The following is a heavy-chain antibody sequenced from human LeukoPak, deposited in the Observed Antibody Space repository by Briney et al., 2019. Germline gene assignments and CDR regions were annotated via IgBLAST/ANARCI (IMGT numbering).Heavy chain of an antibody. J-gene: IGHJ4*02. D-gene: IGHD3-22*01. V-gene: IGHV4-34*01. CDR3: ARERAERYYYDSSGYCCDH. CDR1: GGSFSGYY. CDR2: INHSGST. Sequence: PSETLSLTCAVYGGSFSGYYWSWIRQPPGKGLEWIGEINHSGSTNYNPSLKRRVTISVDTSTNQFSLKLSSVTAADTAVYYCARERAERYYYDSSGYCCDHWGQGTLVTVSS.